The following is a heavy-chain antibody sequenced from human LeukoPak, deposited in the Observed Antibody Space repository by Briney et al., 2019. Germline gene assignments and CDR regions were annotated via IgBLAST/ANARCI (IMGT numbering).Heavy chain of an antibody. Sequence: GGSLRLSCAASGFTFSSYSMNWVRQAPGKGLEWVSSISSSSSYIYYADSVKGRFTISRDNAMNSLYLQMNSLRAEDTAVYYCARGSGAVAGVDYWGQGTLVTVSS. CDR1: GFTFSSYS. D-gene: IGHD6-19*01. CDR3: ARGSGAVAGVDY. J-gene: IGHJ4*02. V-gene: IGHV3-21*01. CDR2: ISSSSSYI.